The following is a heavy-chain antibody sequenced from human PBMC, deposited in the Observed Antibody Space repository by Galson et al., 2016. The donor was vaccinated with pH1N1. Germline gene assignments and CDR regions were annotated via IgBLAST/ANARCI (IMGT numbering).Heavy chain of an antibody. CDR2: IYYIGST. CDR1: GGSVRSGGQY. CDR3: SRKAWDGSGLKYFDS. D-gene: IGHD3-22*01. V-gene: IGHV4-31*03. J-gene: IGHJ4*02. Sequence: TLSLPCSVSGGSVRSGGQYWTWIRQVPGKGLEWIGFIYYIGSTGYNPSLKSRVSMSLDMSKKQFSLHLRSVTAADTAVYYCSRKAWDGSGLKYFDSWGQGILVSVSS.